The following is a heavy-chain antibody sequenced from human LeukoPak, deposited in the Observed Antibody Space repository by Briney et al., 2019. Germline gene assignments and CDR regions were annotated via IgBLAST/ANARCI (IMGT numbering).Heavy chain of an antibody. CDR3: ARPQVIRGYSCGHGAFDI. D-gene: IGHD5-18*01. CDR2: IYYSGST. V-gene: IGHV4-31*03. J-gene: IGHJ3*02. CDR1: GGSISSGGYY. Sequence: SETLSLTCTVSGGSISSGGYYWSWIRQHPGKGLEWIGYIYYSGSTYYNPSRKSRVTISVDTSKNQFSLKLSSVTAADTAVYYCARPQVIRGYSCGHGAFDIWGQGTMVTVSS.